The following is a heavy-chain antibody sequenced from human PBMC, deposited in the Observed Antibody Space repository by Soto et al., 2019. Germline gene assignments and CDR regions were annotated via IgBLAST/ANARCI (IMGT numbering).Heavy chain of an antibody. CDR2: IKNDGSGT. CDR1: GFTFSTYW. D-gene: IGHD3-22*01. J-gene: IGHJ4*02. Sequence: EVQLVESGGGLVQPGGSLRLSCAASGFTFSTYWMHWVRQAPGKGLVWVSRIKNDGSGTYYVDSVEGRFTISRDNAKNPLDLQMNRLRAEDTAVYYCVRGDGDYYDGNGYLGRHWGQGTLVTVSS. V-gene: IGHV3-74*01. CDR3: VRGDGDYYDGNGYLGRH.